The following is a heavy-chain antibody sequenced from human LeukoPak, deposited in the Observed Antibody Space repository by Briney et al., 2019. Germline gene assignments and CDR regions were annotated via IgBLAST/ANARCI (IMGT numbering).Heavy chain of an antibody. CDR1: GYTFDDNY. J-gene: IGHJ4*02. CDR3: TTTNVGNSPRDY. V-gene: IGHV1-69-2*01. D-gene: IGHD3-3*01. Sequence: ASVKVSCKASGYTFDDNYMHWVQQAPGKGPEWVGFVDPKDGETVYAEKFQDRVTLSADTSIDTAYMELSSLTSEDTAMYYCTTTNVGNSPRDYWGQGTLVTVSS. CDR2: VDPKDGET.